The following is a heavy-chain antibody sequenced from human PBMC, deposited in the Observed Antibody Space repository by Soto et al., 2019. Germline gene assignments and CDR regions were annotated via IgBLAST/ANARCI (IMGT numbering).Heavy chain of an antibody. D-gene: IGHD3-10*01. CDR1: GFTFSSYA. V-gene: IGHV3-30-3*01. CDR2: ISYDGSNK. J-gene: IGHJ4*02. Sequence: GGSLRLSCAASGFTFSSYAMHWVRQAPGKGLEWVAVISYDGSNKYYADSVKGRFTISRDNSKNTLYLQMNSLRAEDTAVYYCARAPEWFIYYFDYWGQGTLVTVSS. CDR3: ARAPEWFIYYFDY.